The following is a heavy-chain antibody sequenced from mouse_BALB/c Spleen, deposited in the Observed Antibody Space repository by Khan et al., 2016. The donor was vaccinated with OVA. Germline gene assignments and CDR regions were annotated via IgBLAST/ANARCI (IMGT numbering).Heavy chain of an antibody. J-gene: IGHJ3*01. CDR1: GYTFTDFT. Sequence: QVQLKQSGPELVRPGVSVKISCKGSGYTFTDFTMHWVKQSHAMSLEWIGVISTYYGHATYNQKFKDKATMTVDKSSSTAYMLLARLTSEDSAIYCCTRNGEGDWFAYWGQGTLVTVSA. CDR3: TRNGEGDWFAY. CDR2: ISTYYGHA. V-gene: IGHV1S137*01.